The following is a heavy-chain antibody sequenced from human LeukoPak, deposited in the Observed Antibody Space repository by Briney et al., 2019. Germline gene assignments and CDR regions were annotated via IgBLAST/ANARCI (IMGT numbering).Heavy chain of an antibody. V-gene: IGHV4-34*01. CDR2: INHSGST. J-gene: IGHJ4*02. Sequence: SETLSLTCAVYGGSFSGYYWSWIRQPPGKGLEWIGEINHSGSTNYNPSLKSRVTISVDTSKNQFSLKLSSVTAADTAVYYCAREKRRLNFDYWGQGTLVTVSS. CDR1: GGSFSGYY. CDR3: AREKRRLNFDY.